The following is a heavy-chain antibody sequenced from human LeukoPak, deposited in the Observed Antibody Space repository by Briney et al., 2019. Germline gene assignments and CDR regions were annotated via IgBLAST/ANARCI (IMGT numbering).Heavy chain of an antibody. Sequence: PGGSLRLSCAASGLTFSSYGMGWVRQAPGKGLEWVSAISGNGGSTYYADSVKGRFTISRDNSKNTLYLRMNSLRAEDTAVYYCAKAPVTSCRGAFCYPFDYWGQGTLVTVSS. J-gene: IGHJ4*02. CDR1: GLTFSSYG. D-gene: IGHD2-15*01. CDR3: AKAPVTSCRGAFCYPFDY. CDR2: ISGNGGST. V-gene: IGHV3-23*01.